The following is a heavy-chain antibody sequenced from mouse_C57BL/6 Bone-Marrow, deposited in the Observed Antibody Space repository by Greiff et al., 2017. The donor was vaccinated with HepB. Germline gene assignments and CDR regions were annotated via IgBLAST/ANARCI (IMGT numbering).Heavy chain of an antibody. V-gene: IGHV1-55*01. CDR2: IYPGSGST. CDR1: GYTFTSYW. J-gene: IGHJ3*01. Sequence: QVQLQQPGAELVKPGASVKMSCKASGYTFTSYWITWVKQRPGQGLEWIGDIYPGSGSTNYNEKFKSKATLTVDTSSSTAYMQLSSLTSEASAVYYCARGGWLPSWFAYWGQGTLVTVSA. CDR3: ARGGWLPSWFAY. D-gene: IGHD2-3*01.